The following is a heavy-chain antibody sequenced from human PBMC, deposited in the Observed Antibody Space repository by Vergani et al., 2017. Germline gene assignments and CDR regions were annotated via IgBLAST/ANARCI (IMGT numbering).Heavy chain of an antibody. D-gene: IGHD1-26*01. CDR1: GYTFTTCG. CDR3: ARGRLKIEGVTSNWFDP. Sequence: QVQLVQSGTEVKKPGASVKVSCKVSGYTFTTCGISWVRQAPGQGLEWMGWISASNGNTNYAQKLLGRVTMTTDRSTSTAYMELRSLRSDDTAVYYCARGRLKIEGVTSNWFDPWGQGTLVTVSS. V-gene: IGHV1-18*01. CDR2: ISASNGNT. J-gene: IGHJ5*02.